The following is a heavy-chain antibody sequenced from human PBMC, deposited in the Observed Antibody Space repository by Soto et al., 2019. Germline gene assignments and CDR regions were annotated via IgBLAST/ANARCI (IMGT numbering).Heavy chain of an antibody. CDR1: GFTFSSYG. CDR3: AKDSEVVIITSWFDP. Sequence: GGSLRLSCAASGFTFSSYGMHWVRQAPGKGLEWVAVISYDGSNKYYADSVKGRFTISRDNSKNTLYLQMNSLRAEDTAVYYCAKDSEVVIITSWFDPWGQGTLVTVSS. J-gene: IGHJ5*02. V-gene: IGHV3-30*18. D-gene: IGHD3-3*01. CDR2: ISYDGSNK.